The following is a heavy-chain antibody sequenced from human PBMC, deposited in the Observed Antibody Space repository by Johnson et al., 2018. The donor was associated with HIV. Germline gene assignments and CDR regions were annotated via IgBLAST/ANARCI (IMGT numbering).Heavy chain of an antibody. D-gene: IGHD3-3*01. Sequence: QVQLVESGGGLVQPDGSLKLSCAASGFTVSDSAMHWVRQAPGKGLEWVAVISYDGSNKYYADSVKGRFTISRDNSKNTLYLQVNSLRPEDTAIYYCARDRITYYDFWSGSGGAFDIWGQGTMVTVSS. CDR3: ARDRITYYDFWSGSGGAFDI. CDR2: ISYDGSNK. V-gene: IGHV3-30-3*01. J-gene: IGHJ3*02. CDR1: GFTVSDSA.